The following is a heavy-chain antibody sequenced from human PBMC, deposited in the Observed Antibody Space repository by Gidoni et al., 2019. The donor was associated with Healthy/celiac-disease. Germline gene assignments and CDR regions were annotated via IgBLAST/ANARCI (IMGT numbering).Heavy chain of an antibody. V-gene: IGHV1-46*01. CDR1: GYTFTSYY. Sequence: QVQLVQSGAEVKKPGASVKVSRKASGYTFTSYYMHWVRQAPGQGLEWMGIINPSGGSTSYAQKFQGRVTMTRDTSTSTVYMELSSLRSEDTAVYYCARDPNYYDFWSAGGWGDYWGQGTLVTVSS. CDR2: INPSGGST. D-gene: IGHD3-3*01. CDR3: ARDPNYYDFWSAGGWGDY. J-gene: IGHJ4*02.